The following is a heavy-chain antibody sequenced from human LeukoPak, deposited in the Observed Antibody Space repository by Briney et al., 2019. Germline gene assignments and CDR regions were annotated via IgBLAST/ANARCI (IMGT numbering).Heavy chain of an antibody. J-gene: IGHJ4*02. CDR3: AREARNGVYFDN. CDR1: GGTFSSYA. V-gene: IGHV1-18*01. CDR2: ITTYNDNA. Sequence: ASVKVSCKASGGTFSSYAISWVRQAPGQGLEWMGWITTYNDNANYAHKFQGRVTMTTDTSTSTAYMELRSLTSDDTAIYYCAREARNGVYFDNWGQGTLVTVSS. D-gene: IGHD2-8*01.